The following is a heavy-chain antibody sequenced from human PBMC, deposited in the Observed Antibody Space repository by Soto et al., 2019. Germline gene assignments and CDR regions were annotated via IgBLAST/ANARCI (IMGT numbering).Heavy chain of an antibody. Sequence: PSETLSLTCTVSGGSISSYYWSWIRQPPGKGLEWIGYIYYSGSTNYNPSLKSRVTISVDTSKNQFSLKLSSVTAADTAVYYCARDPGYCSSTSCYHYFDYWGQGTLVTVSS. CDR3: ARDPGYCSSTSCYHYFDY. CDR2: IYYSGST. CDR1: GGSISSYY. J-gene: IGHJ4*02. D-gene: IGHD2-2*01. V-gene: IGHV4-59*01.